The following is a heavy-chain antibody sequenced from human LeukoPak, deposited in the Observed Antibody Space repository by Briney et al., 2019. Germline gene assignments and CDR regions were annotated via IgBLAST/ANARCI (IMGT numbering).Heavy chain of an antibody. Sequence: GGSLRLSCAASGFSLSTYWMSWVRQAPGKGLEWVANIKQDESEKDYVDSVKGRFTISRDNAKNSLYLQMSSLRAEDTAVYYCARGPTVTSYWGQGTLVTVCS. J-gene: IGHJ4*02. V-gene: IGHV3-7*03. D-gene: IGHD4-17*01. CDR2: IKQDESEK. CDR1: GFSLSTYW. CDR3: ARGPTVTSY.